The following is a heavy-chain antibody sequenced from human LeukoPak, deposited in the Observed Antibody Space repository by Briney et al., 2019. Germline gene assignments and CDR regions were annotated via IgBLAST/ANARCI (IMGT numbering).Heavy chain of an antibody. CDR3: ARDPTIATVTTDY. CDR2: ISAHNGNT. Sequence: ASVKVSCKASGGTFSSYAISWVRQAPGQGLEWMGWISAHNGNTNYAQKLQGRVTMTTDTSTSTAYMELRSLRSDDTAVYYCARDPTIATVTTDYWGQGTLVTVSS. D-gene: IGHD4-17*01. CDR1: GGTFSSYA. J-gene: IGHJ4*02. V-gene: IGHV1-18*01.